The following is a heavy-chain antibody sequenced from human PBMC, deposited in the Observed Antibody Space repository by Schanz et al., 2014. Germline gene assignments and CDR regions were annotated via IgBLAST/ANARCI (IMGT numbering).Heavy chain of an antibody. CDR3: VRDSFFAFDY. J-gene: IGHJ4*02. V-gene: IGHV3-48*01. CDR1: GFTFSTHA. D-gene: IGHD3-3*01. CDR2: VSRSTPDI. Sequence: DVHLLESGGGLIQPGGSLRLSCAASGFTFSTHAMSWVRQAPGKGLEWVSYVSRSTPDIYYADSVKGRFTMSRDNAKNSVFLQMNSLRAEDTAVYYCVRDSFFAFDYWGQGTLVTVSS.